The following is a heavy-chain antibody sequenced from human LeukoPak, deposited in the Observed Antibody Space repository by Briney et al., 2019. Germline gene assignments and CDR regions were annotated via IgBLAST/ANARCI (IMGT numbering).Heavy chain of an antibody. CDR2: ISSNGGST. Sequence: GGSLRLSCAASGFTFSSYAMHWVRQTPGKGLEYVSAISSNGGSTYYANSVKGRFTISRDNSKNTLYLQMGSLRAEDMAVYYCARDRRYYDSSGYYEPDAFDIWGQGTMVTVSS. J-gene: IGHJ3*02. D-gene: IGHD3-22*01. V-gene: IGHV3-64*01. CDR3: ARDRRYYDSSGYYEPDAFDI. CDR1: GFTFSSYA.